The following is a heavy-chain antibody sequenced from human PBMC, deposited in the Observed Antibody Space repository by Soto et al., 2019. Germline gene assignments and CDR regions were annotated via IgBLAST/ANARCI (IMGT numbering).Heavy chain of an antibody. CDR3: ARTSYDDGRGYYAMDV. D-gene: IGHD3-22*01. CDR1: AGSISSRNW. Sequence: QVQLQESSPGLVKPSGTLSLTCTVSAGSISSRNWWTWVRQSPGKGLQWIGEIHHSGSTNYKPSLTSRVTISVDNSKNQFSLKVTSVTAADTAVYHCARTSYDDGRGYYAMDVWGQGTTVTVSS. CDR2: IHHSGST. J-gene: IGHJ6*02. V-gene: IGHV4-4*02.